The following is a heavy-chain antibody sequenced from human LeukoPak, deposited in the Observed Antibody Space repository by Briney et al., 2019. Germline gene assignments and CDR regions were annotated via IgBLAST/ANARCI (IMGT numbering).Heavy chain of an antibody. CDR1: GGSVSSSDYY. Sequence: SETLSLTCTVSGGSVSSSDYYWSWIRQPPGKGLEWIGYIYYSGSTYYNPSLKSRVTISVDTSKNQFSLKLSSVTAADTAVYYCARGSDYTDAFDIWGQGTMVTVSS. CDR2: IYYSGST. V-gene: IGHV4-30-4*08. CDR3: ARGSDYTDAFDI. J-gene: IGHJ3*02. D-gene: IGHD4-11*01.